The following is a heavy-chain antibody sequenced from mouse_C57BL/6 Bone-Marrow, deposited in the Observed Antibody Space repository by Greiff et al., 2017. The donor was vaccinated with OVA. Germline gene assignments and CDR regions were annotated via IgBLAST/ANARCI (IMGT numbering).Heavy chain of an antibody. V-gene: IGHV2-2*01. CDR1: GFSLTSYG. Sequence: VQLQESGPGLVQPSQSLSITCTVSGFSLTSYGVHWVRQSPGKGLEWLGVIWSGGSTDYNAAFISSLSISKDNSKGQVFFKMNSLQADDTAIYYCARNPRWLLRIYAMDYWGQGTSVTVSS. CDR3: ARNPRWLLRIYAMDY. J-gene: IGHJ4*01. CDR2: IWSGGST. D-gene: IGHD2-3*01.